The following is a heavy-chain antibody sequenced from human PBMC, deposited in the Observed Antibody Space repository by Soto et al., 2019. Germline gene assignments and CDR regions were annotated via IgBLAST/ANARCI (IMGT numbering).Heavy chain of an antibody. Sequence: QVQLVQSGAEVKKPGASVKVSCKASGYTFTSYGISWVRQAPGQGLEWMGWISAYNGNTNYAQKLQGRVTMTTDTTTRTAYMELRSLSSDDTAVYYCARTRIPMVRELYNWFDPWGQGTLVTVSS. D-gene: IGHD3-10*01. CDR3: ARTRIPMVRELYNWFDP. J-gene: IGHJ5*02. V-gene: IGHV1-18*04. CDR1: GYTFTSYG. CDR2: ISAYNGNT.